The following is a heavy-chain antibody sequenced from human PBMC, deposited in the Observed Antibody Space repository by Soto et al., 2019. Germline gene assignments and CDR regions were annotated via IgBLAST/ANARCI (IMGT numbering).Heavy chain of an antibody. CDR3: ARLPGITTLRRDY. J-gene: IGHJ4*02. D-gene: IGHD3-3*01. V-gene: IGHV4-39*01. Sequence: PSETLSLTCTVSGGSISSSSYYWGWIRQPPGKGLEWIGSINYTGSTYYTPSLESRVTISVDTSKNQFSLKLSSVTAADTAVFYCARLPGITTLRRDYWGQGTLVTVS. CDR1: GGSISSSSYY. CDR2: INYTGST.